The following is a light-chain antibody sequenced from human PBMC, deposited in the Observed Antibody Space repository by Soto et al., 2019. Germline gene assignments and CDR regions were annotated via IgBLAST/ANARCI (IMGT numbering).Light chain of an antibody. V-gene: IGKV3-20*01. CDR2: GVF. CDR1: QSVKSNY. J-gene: IGKJ2*01. CDR3: QHYDGSPRT. Sequence: QFPGTVSLSPGERATLSCMTRQSVKSNYLAWYQQKPGQAPRLLIYGVFNRAAGVPARFSGSGSGTDFTLTISGLEPEDSALYYCQHYDGSPRTFGQGTKLEIK.